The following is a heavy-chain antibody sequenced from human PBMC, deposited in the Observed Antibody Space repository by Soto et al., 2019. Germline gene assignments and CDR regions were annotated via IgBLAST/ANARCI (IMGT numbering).Heavy chain of an antibody. J-gene: IGHJ4*02. CDR3: AKVDTWTYFDY. D-gene: IGHD5-12*01. CDR1: GFSFSSSA. CDR2: ISHNSRDT. Sequence: EVQLLESGGDLVQPGGSLRLSCAASGFSFSSSAMSWVRQDPGKGLEWVSSISHNSRDTYYADSVKGRFTISRDNSSNTLYLQLCSLRDEDTALYYCAKVDTWTYFDYWGQGTLGTVSS. V-gene: IGHV3-23*01.